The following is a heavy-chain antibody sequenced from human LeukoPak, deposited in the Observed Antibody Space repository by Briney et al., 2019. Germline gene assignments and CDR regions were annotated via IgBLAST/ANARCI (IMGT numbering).Heavy chain of an antibody. CDR1: RGSISGSIRSYY. J-gene: IGHJ4*02. CDR3: ARIPLGYSGAYYFDY. D-gene: IGHD5-12*01. V-gene: IGHV4-4*09. Sequence: SETLSLTCTVSRGSISGSIRSYYWSWLRQPPGKGLECIGYISSSGSVNDNPSLRSRVTISVDTSKNQFFLNLSSVSAADTAVYYCARIPLGYSGAYYFDYWGQGTLVTVSP. CDR2: ISSSGSV.